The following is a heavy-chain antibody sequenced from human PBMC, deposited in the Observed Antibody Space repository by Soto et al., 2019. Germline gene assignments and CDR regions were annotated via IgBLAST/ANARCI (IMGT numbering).Heavy chain of an antibody. Sequence: SETXSLTCTFSGCSISSYYCSWLRHPPGKGLEWIGYIYYSWSTNYNPSLKSRVTISVDTSKNQFYLKLSSVTAADTDVYYCERKRCLQSEHYFEYWGQGTLVTVYS. J-gene: IGHJ4*02. CDR3: ERKRCLQSEHYFEY. CDR2: IYYSWST. CDR1: GCSISSYY. D-gene: IGHD1-1*01. V-gene: IGHV4-59*01.